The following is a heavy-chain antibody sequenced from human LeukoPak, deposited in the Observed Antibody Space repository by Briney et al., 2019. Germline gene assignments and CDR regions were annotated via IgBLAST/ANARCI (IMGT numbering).Heavy chain of an antibody. D-gene: IGHD2-15*01. CDR1: RFTFSSYG. J-gene: IGHJ3*02. V-gene: IGHV3-33*01. Sequence: PGGSLRLSCAASRFTFSSYGMHWVRQAPGKGLEWVAVIWYDGSNKYYADSVKGRFTISRDNSKNTLYLQMNSLRAEDTAVYYCTRAAVGAATDAFDIWGQGTMVTVS. CDR2: IWYDGSNK. CDR3: TRAAVGAATDAFDI.